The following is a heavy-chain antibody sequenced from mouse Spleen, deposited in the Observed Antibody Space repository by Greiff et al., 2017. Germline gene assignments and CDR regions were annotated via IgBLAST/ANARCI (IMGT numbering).Heavy chain of an antibody. CDR1: GYAFTNYL. CDR3: ARWGYYYGSRDFDY. Sequence: QVQLQQSGAELVRPGTSVKVSCKASGYAFTNYLIEWVKQRPGQGLEWIGVINPGSGGTNYNEKFKGKATLTADKSSSTAYMQLSSLTSEDSAVYFCARWGYYYGSRDFDYWGQGTTLTVSS. J-gene: IGHJ2*01. CDR2: INPGSGGT. V-gene: IGHV1-54*01. D-gene: IGHD1-1*01.